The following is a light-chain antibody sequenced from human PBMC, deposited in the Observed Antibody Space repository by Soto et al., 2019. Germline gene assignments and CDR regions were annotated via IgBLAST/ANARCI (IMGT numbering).Light chain of an antibody. Sequence: DIVMTQSPDSLAVSLGERATINCKSSQSVLYSSNNKNYITWYQQKPGQPPKLLIYWASTRESGVPDRFSGSGSGTDFTLTVNSLHAEDVAGYYCQQCYTTPPAFGQGTKVEIK. CDR3: QQCYTTPPA. V-gene: IGKV4-1*01. CDR1: QSVLYSSNNKNY. J-gene: IGKJ1*01. CDR2: WAS.